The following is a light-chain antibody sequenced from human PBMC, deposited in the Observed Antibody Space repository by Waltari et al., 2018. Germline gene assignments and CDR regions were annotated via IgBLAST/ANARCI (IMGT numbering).Light chain of an antibody. CDR3: QQYNRWPPIT. V-gene: IGKV3-15*01. J-gene: IGKJ5*01. CDR2: DAS. CDR1: QSVSSN. Sequence: VLTQSPATLSVSPGESAIIPCRASQSVSSNLAWYQQKPGQAPRLLIYDASTRASSIPARFRGSGSGTEFTLTINNLQSEDSATYYCQQYNRWPPITFGQGTRLDIK.